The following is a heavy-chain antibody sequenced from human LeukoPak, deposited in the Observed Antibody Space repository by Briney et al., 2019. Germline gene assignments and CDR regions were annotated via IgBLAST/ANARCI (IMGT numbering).Heavy chain of an antibody. CDR2: INWNVGST. CDR3: ARDLAGYSSSWSLLGAFDI. V-gene: IGHV3-20*04. J-gene: IGHJ3*02. Sequence: GGSLRLSCAASGFTFDDYGMSWVRQAPGKGLEWVSGINWNVGSTGYADSVKGRFTISRDNAKNSLYLQMNSLRAEDTALYYCARDLAGYSSSWSLLGAFDIWGQGTMVTVSS. D-gene: IGHD6-13*01. CDR1: GFTFDDYG.